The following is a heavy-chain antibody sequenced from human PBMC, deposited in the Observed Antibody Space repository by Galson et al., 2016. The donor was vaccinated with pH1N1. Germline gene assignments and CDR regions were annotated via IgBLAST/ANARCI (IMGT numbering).Heavy chain of an antibody. CDR2: IVGIFRSA. Sequence: SVKVSCKASGGPLNSHAISWVRQAPGQGLEWMGRIVGIFRSANYAQKFQGRVTITADAFMSTTYMELSSLRSDDTAVYYCARVSGYNSGYIDSWGQGTLVTISS. CDR3: ARVSGYNSGYIDS. V-gene: IGHV1-69*13. CDR1: GGPLNSHA. D-gene: IGHD5-18*01. J-gene: IGHJ4*02.